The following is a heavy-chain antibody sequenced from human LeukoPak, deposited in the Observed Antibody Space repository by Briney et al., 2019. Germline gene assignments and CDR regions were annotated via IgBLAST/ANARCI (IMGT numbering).Heavy chain of an antibody. CDR2: ITPIFGTA. D-gene: IGHD2-21*02. CDR3: ARLGGDSNNYGMDV. V-gene: IGHV1-69*13. Sequence: GASVKVSCKASGGTFSRFTISWVRQAPGQGFEWMGGITPIFGTANYAQKFQGRVTITADESTSTAYMELSSLRSEDTAVYYCARLGGDSNNYGMDVWGQGTTVTVSS. J-gene: IGHJ6*02. CDR1: GGTFSRFT.